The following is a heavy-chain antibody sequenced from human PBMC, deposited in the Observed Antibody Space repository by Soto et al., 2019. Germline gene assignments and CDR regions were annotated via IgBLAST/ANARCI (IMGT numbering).Heavy chain of an antibody. CDR3: ARGRYLVLGAFDI. CDR1: GDSISSGYY. CDR2: IYHSGTT. Sequence: PSDTLSLTCSFSGDSISSGYYWAWILQPPGKGQEWIGSIYHSGTTYYNPSLESRVTISVDTSRNQFSLRLSSVTAADSAVYYCARGRYLVLGAFDIWGQGTMVTVSS. J-gene: IGHJ3*02. V-gene: IGHV4-38-2*02. D-gene: IGHD3-10*01.